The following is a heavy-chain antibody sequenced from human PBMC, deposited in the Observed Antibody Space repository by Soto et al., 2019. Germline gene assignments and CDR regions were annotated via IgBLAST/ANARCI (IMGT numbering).Heavy chain of an antibody. J-gene: IGHJ4*02. CDR3: LHTGYSYDPFGY. V-gene: IGHV2-5*01. D-gene: IGHD5-18*01. CDR2: IFWNDDE. CDR1: GFSLTTSGVG. Sequence: ESGPTLVNPTQTLTLTCTFSGFSLTTSGVGVGWIRQPPGKALEWLALIFWNDDERYSPSLNSRLTITKDTSKNQVVLTMTNMGPVDTATYCCLHTGYSYDPFGYWGRGTLVTVSS.